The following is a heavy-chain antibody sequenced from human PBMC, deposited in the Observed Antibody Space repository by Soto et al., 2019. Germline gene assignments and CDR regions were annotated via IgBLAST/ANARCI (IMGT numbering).Heavy chain of an antibody. J-gene: IGHJ4*02. CDR2: INPNSGGT. CDR1: GYTFIDYY. CDR3: ARARITIFGVVTEEYYFDY. Sequence: QVQLVQSGAEVKKPGASVKVSCKASGYTFIDYYMHWVRQAPGQGLEWMGWINPNSGGTNYAQKFQGWVTMTRDTSISTAYMELGRLRSDDTAVFYCARARITIFGVVTEEYYFDYWGQGTLVTVSS. D-gene: IGHD3-3*01. V-gene: IGHV1-2*04.